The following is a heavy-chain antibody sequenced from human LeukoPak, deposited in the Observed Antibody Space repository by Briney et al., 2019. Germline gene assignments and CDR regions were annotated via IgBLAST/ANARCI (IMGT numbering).Heavy chain of an antibody. V-gene: IGHV3-53*01. CDR1: GFTVSSNY. Sequence: GGSLRLSCAASGFTVSSNYMSWVRQAPGKGLEWVSVIYTGGSTYYADSVKDRFTISRDNSKNTLYLQMNSLRAEDTAVYYCARVKAVDGVDYWGQGTLVSVSS. D-gene: IGHD6-19*01. J-gene: IGHJ4*02. CDR2: IYTGGST. CDR3: ARVKAVDGVDY.